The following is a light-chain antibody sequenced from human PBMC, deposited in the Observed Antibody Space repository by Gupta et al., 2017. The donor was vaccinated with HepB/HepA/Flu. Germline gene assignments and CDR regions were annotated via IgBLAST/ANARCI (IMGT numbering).Light chain of an antibody. Sequence: TLSLSLGERATLSCRASQSVSSSYLAWYQQKPGQAPRLLIYGASSRATGIPDRFSGSGSGTDFTLTISRLEPEDFAVYYCQQYGSSPPVTFGGGTKVEI. V-gene: IGKV3-20*01. CDR1: QSVSSSY. CDR2: GAS. CDR3: QQYGSSPPVT. J-gene: IGKJ4*01.